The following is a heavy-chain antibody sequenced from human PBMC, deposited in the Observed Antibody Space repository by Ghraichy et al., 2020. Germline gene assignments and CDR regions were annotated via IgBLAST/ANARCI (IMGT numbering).Heavy chain of an antibody. CDR1: GGSISSYY. D-gene: IGHD3-22*01. CDR3: ARTYYDSSGYYDY. Sequence: SETLSLTCTVSGGSISSYYWSWIRQPPGKGLEWIGYIYYSGSTNYNPSLKSRVTISVDTSKNQFSLKLSSVTAADTAVYYCARTYYDSSGYYDYWGQGTLVTVSS. CDR2: IYYSGST. V-gene: IGHV4-59*01. J-gene: IGHJ4*02.